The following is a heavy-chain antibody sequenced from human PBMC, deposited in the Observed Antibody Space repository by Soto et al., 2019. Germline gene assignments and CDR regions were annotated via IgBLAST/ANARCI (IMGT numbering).Heavy chain of an antibody. Sequence: QVQLVQSGAEVKKPGASVKVSCKASGYTFTSYGIGWVRQARGQGLEWMGWSSTYNGNTNYAQKLQGRVTMTTDTSTSTAYMELRSLRSDDTAVYYCARTKSGYYYGCFDYWGQGTLVIVPT. CDR3: ARTKSGYYYGCFDY. D-gene: IGHD3-22*01. J-gene: IGHJ4*02. CDR2: SSTYNGNT. V-gene: IGHV1-18*01. CDR1: GYTFTSYG.